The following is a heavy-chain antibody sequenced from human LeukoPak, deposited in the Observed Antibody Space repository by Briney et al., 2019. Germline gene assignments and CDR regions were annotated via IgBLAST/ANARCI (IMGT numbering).Heavy chain of an antibody. CDR2: IYYSGST. Sequence: SETLSLTCTVSGGSISSGGYYWRWLRQHPGKGLEGIGYIYYSGSTYYNPSLKSRVTISVDTSKNQFSLKLSSVTAADTAVYYCARDRSSSPGYFDLWGRGTLVTVSS. CDR3: ARDRSSSPGYFDL. CDR1: GGSISSGGYY. J-gene: IGHJ2*01. V-gene: IGHV4-31*03. D-gene: IGHD6-6*01.